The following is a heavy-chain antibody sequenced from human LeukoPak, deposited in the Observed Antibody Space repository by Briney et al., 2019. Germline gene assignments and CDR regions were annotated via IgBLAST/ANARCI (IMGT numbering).Heavy chain of an antibody. CDR1: GFTFSSYS. CDR2: ISSSSSYI. CDR3: ARADIVVVPAATYYYYGMDV. D-gene: IGHD2-2*01. Sequence: PGGSLRLSCAASGFTFSSYSMNWVRQAPGKGLEWVSSISSSSSYIYYADSVKGRFTISRDNAKNSLYLQMNSLRAEDMAVYYCARADIVVVPAATYYYYGMDVWGQGTTVTVSS. V-gene: IGHV3-21*01. J-gene: IGHJ6*02.